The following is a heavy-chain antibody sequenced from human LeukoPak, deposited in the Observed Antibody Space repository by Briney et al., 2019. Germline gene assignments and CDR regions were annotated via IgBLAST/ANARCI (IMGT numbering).Heavy chain of an antibody. CDR2: IFYSGHS. CDR1: GGFNSRYY. CDR3: ARIDPLGFFDQ. V-gene: IGHV4-59*12. Sequence: PSETLSLTCSVSGGFNSRYYWSWVRQPLGKGLEWLGHIFYSGHSSYNASLTSRIRMSVDTSKAQFSLELASVIAADTAVYYCARIDPLGFFDQWGPGILVTVSS. J-gene: IGHJ4*02. D-gene: IGHD6-25*01.